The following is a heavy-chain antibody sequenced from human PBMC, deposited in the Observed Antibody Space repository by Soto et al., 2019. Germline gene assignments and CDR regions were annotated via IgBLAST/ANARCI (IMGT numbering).Heavy chain of an antibody. D-gene: IGHD6-6*01. Sequence: GGSLRLSCAASGFTFSSYSMNWVRQAPGKGLEWVSFISSGSSNKYYADSVKGRFTISRDNAKNTLYLQMNSLRAEDTAVYYCAKDLVALADYYYYGMDVWGQGTTVTVSS. V-gene: IGHV3-21*01. CDR1: GFTFSSYS. J-gene: IGHJ6*02. CDR3: AKDLVALADYYYYGMDV. CDR2: ISSGSSNK.